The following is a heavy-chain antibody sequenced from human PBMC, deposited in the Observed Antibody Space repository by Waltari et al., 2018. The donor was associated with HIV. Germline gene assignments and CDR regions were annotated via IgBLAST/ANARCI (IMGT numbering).Heavy chain of an antibody. CDR2: IYQTGST. J-gene: IGHJ4*02. CDR3: ARGVSPDHLWASYPDF. D-gene: IGHD3-16*02. Sequence: QVELQQWGTGLLKTSETLSLKCAVYGEALSDYHREPYQSFNRYNGNWFRQPPEKGLEWIGEIYQTGSTNSNPSLKSRLSMSIDTIKKQFSLKLISVTAADTAVYYCARGVSPDHLWASYPDFWGQGTLVTVSS. V-gene: IGHV4-34*01. CDR1: GEALSDYHREPYQSFNRYN.